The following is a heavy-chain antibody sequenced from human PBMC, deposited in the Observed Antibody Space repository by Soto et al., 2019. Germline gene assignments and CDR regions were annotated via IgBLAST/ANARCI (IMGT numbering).Heavy chain of an antibody. CDR2: ISNDGSIK. CDR1: GFSFSTYG. V-gene: IGHV3-30*18. CDR3: AKVVRADTMSSNFYYYSGMDV. Sequence: SWGTRRLSCAASGFSFSTYGMHWFRQAPGKGLWCRAFISNDGSIKYYADSVKGRFTISRDNSKDTLFLQMNSLRGEDTAVYYCAKVVRADTMSSNFYYYSGMDVWGQGTTVTVSS. J-gene: IGHJ6*02. D-gene: IGHD5-18*01.